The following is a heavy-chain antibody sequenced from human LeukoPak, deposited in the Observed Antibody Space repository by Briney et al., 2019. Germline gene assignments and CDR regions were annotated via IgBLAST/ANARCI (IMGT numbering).Heavy chain of an antibody. CDR2: IYSGGST. V-gene: IGHV3-53*01. D-gene: IGHD2-15*01. CDR3: AGSGYDSYYAMDV. CDR1: GFTVSSNY. J-gene: IGHJ6*02. Sequence: GGSLRLSCAASGFTVSSNYMSWVRQAPGKGLEWVSVIYSGGSTYYADSVKGRFTISRDNSKNTLYLQMNSLRAEDTAVYYCAGSGYDSYYAMDVWGQGTTVTVSS.